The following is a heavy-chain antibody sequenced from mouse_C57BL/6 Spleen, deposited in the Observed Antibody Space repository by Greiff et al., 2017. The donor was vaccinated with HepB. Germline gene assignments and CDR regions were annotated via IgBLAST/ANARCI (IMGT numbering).Heavy chain of an antibody. D-gene: IGHD1-1*01. CDR1: GFNIKDYY. Sequence: EVQLQQSGAELVKPGASVKLSCTASGFNIKDYYMHWVKQRTEQGLEWLGRIDPEDGETNYAPKFQGQATRTADTSSNTAYLQLISLASEDTAVYYCAPYYYGSSYWYFDVWGTGTTVTVSS. CDR3: APYYYGSSYWYFDV. J-gene: IGHJ1*03. V-gene: IGHV14-2*01. CDR2: IDPEDGET.